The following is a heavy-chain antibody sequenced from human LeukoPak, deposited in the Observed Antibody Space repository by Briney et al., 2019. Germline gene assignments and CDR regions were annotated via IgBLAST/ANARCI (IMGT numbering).Heavy chain of an antibody. CDR3: AKEGPYCTNGVCYPDY. D-gene: IGHD2-8*01. V-gene: IGHV3-30*02. J-gene: IGHJ4*02. CDR2: IWYGGSNK. Sequence: PGGSLRLSCATSGFTFSGYGMHWVRQAPGKGLEWVAVIWYGGSNKYYADSVKGRFTISRDNSKNTLYLQMNSLRAEDTAVYYCAKEGPYCTNGVCYPDYWGQGTLVTVSS. CDR1: GFTFSGYG.